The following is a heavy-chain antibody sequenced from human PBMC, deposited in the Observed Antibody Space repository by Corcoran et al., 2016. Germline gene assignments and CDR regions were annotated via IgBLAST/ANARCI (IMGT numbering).Heavy chain of an antibody. CDR1: GGSISSSSYY. CDR3: ARSGGSGNHPGYYYYGMDV. CDR2: IYYSGST. Sequence: QLQLQESGPGLVKPSETLSLTCTVSGGSISSSSYYWGWIRQPPGKGLEWIGSIYYSGSTYYNPSLKSRVTISVDTSKNQFSLKLSSVTAADTAVYYCARSGGSGNHPGYYYYGMDVWGQGTTVTVSS. V-gene: IGHV4-39*07. J-gene: IGHJ6*02. D-gene: IGHD3-10*01.